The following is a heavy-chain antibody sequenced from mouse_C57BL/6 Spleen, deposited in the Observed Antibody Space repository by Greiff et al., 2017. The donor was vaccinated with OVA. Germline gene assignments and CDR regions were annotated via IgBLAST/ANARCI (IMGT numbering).Heavy chain of an antibody. V-gene: IGHV14-2*01. D-gene: IGHD4-1*01. Sequence: VQLQQSGAELVKPGASVKLSCTASGFNIKDYYMHWVKQRTEQGLEWIGRIDPEGGETNYAPKFQGKATITADQSSNTAYLQLSSLTSEDTAVYYCGGIWSFFDYWGQGTTLTVSS. CDR3: GGIWSFFDY. CDR2: IDPEGGET. J-gene: IGHJ2*01. CDR1: GFNIKDYY.